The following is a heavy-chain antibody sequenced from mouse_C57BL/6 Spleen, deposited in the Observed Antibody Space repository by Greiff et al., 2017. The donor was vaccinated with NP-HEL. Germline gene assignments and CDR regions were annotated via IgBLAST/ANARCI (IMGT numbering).Heavy chain of an antibody. CDR2: IYPGSGNT. J-gene: IGHJ4*01. D-gene: IGHD4-1*01. Sequence: QVQLQQSGAELVRPGASVKLSCKASGYTFTDYYINWVKQRPGQGLEWIARIYPGSGNTYYNEKFKGKATLTAEKSSSTAYMQLSSLTSEDSAVYFCARAGALTGAFYYAMDYWGQGTSVTVSS. CDR3: ARAGALTGAFYYAMDY. V-gene: IGHV1-76*01. CDR1: GYTFTDYY.